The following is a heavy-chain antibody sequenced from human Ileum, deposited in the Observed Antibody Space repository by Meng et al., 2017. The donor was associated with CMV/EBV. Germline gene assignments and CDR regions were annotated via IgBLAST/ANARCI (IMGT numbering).Heavy chain of an antibody. CDR3: ARDFDY. CDR2: VVNDGNKK. V-gene: IGHV3-30-3*01. Sequence: QVELVESGGGVVPAGGSLRLSLAASGFTFSNYEMHWVRQAPGKGLEWVTLVVNDGNKKYYADSVKGRFTISRDNSAKMVYLEMNNLRPEDTAIYYCARDFDYWGQGTLVTSPQ. CDR1: GFTFSNYE. J-gene: IGHJ4*02.